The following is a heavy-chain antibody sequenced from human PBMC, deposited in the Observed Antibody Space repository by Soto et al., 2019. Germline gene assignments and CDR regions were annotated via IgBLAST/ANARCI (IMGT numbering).Heavy chain of an antibody. Sequence: QVQLIQSGAEVKRPGASLKVSCRASGYAFNTYGVSWVRPAPGQGLEWVGWISTSNGHTNFAQNFLGRVTLTTDTSTSTAYMELRSLTSDDTAVYYCLSDLPSAAPCFDLWGQGTLVTVSS. CDR2: ISTSNGHT. V-gene: IGHV1-18*01. CDR3: LSDLPSAAPCFDL. CDR1: GYAFNTYG. D-gene: IGHD6-25*01. J-gene: IGHJ5*02.